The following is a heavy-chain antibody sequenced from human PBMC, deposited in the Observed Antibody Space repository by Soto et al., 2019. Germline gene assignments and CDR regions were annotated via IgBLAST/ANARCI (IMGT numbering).Heavy chain of an antibody. J-gene: IGHJ5*02. Sequence: TGGSLRLSCAASGFTFSSYGMHWVRQAPGKGLEWVAVISYDGSNKYYADSVKGRFTISRDNSKNTLYLQMNSLRAEDTAVYYCAKIGGYCSSTSCFAPWGQGTLVTVSS. CDR3: AKIGGYCSSTSCFAP. CDR1: GFTFSSYG. V-gene: IGHV3-30*18. D-gene: IGHD2-2*01. CDR2: ISYDGSNK.